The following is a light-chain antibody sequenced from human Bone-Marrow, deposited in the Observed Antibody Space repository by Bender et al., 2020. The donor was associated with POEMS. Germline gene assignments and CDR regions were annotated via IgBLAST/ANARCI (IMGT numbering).Light chain of an antibody. Sequence: QSVLTRPPSASGTPGQRVTISCSGGSSNIGAHAVNWYQHLPGTAPKLLIYSSHRRPSEVPDRFSGSKSGTSASLAISGLQSEDEADYYCAAWDDSLNGLYVFGTGTKVTVL. J-gene: IGLJ1*01. V-gene: IGLV1-44*01. CDR2: SSH. CDR1: SSNIGAHA. CDR3: AAWDDSLNGLYV.